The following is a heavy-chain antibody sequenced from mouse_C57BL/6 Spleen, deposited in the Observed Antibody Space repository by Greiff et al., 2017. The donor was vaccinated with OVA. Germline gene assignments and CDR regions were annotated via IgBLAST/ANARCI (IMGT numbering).Heavy chain of an antibody. CDR2: IHPSDSDT. Sequence: VKLQQPGAELVKPGASVKVSCKASGYTFTSYWMHWVKQRPGQGLEWIGRIHPSDSDTNYNQKFKGKATLTVDKSSSTAYMQLSSLTSEDSAVYYCARDYYGSSSRLAYWGQGTLVTVSA. D-gene: IGHD1-1*01. CDR1: GYTFTSYW. CDR3: ARDYYGSSSRLAY. V-gene: IGHV1-74*01. J-gene: IGHJ3*01.